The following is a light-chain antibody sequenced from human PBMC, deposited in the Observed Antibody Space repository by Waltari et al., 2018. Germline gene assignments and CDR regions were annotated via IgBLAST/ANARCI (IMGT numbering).Light chain of an antibody. CDR3: LEDRNCPILT. Sequence: AIQMTQSPSSLSASVGDRVTITRRASQDIRTRLGWYQQKPGKTPKLLIYAASTLQSGVLSRCSGSRSGTDYTLTISSLQPEDYATYYCLEDRNCPILTFGGGTRVEIK. CDR2: AAS. CDR1: QDIRTR. V-gene: IGKV1-6*01. J-gene: IGKJ4*01.